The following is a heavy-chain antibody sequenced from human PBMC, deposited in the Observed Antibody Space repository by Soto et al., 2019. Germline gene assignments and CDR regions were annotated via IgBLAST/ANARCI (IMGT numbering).Heavy chain of an antibody. D-gene: IGHD3-9*01. CDR2: IYYSGST. Sequence: SETLSLTCTVSGGSISSGGYYWSWIRQHPGKGLEWIGYIYYSGSTYYNPYLKGRVTITVDTSKNQFSLKLSSVTAADTAVYYCARDVLRYFDWPRGGMDVWGQGTTVTVSS. V-gene: IGHV4-31*03. CDR1: GGSISSGGYY. CDR3: ARDVLRYFDWPRGGMDV. J-gene: IGHJ6*02.